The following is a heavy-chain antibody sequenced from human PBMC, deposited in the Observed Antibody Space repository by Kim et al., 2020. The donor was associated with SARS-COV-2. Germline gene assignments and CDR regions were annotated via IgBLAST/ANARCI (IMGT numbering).Heavy chain of an antibody. J-gene: IGHJ6*02. D-gene: IGHD6-19*01. Sequence: SETLSLTCTVSGGSIGGHFWTWIRQSPGRGLEWLGYIYYSGTTNYNPSLESRVTISLDTSNNQFSLKLTSVTAADTAVYYCARGGSSSGWIGMGLYSYYPLDVWGQGTMVTVSS. CDR3: ARGGSSSGWIGMGLYSYYPLDV. CDR1: GGSIGGHF. CDR2: IYYSGTT. V-gene: IGHV4-59*11.